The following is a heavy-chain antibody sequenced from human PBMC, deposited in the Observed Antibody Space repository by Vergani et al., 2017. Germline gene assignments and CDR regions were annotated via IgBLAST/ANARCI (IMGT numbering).Heavy chain of an antibody. Sequence: EVQLVESGGGLVKPGGSLRLSYAASGFTFSSYSMNWVRQAPGKGLEWVSSISSSSSYIYYADAVKGRFTISRDNAKNSLYLQMNSLRAEDTAVYYCAREDSSSWYGYYYYGMDVWGQGTTVTVSS. CDR2: ISSSSSYI. V-gene: IGHV3-21*01. CDR1: GFTFSSYS. J-gene: IGHJ6*02. D-gene: IGHD6-13*01. CDR3: AREDSSSWYGYYYYGMDV.